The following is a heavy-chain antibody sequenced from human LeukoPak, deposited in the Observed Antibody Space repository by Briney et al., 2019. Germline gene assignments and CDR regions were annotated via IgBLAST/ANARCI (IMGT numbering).Heavy chain of an antibody. J-gene: IGHJ5*02. CDR3: ASERSGYDFVLPVWFDP. CDR1: GYTFTSYD. CDR2: INPNSGGT. V-gene: IGHV1-2*02. Sequence: ASVKVSCKASGYTFTSYDINWVRQAPGQGLEWMGWINPNSGGTNYAQKFQGRVTMTRDTSISTAYMELSRLRSDDTAVYYCASERSGYDFVLPVWFDPWGQGTLVTVSS. D-gene: IGHD5-12*01.